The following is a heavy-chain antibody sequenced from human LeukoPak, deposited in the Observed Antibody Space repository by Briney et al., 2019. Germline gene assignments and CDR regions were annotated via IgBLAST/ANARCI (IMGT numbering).Heavy chain of an antibody. J-gene: IGHJ3*01. Sequence: ASVKVSCKGSGYNLTGLYMHWVGTAPGQGPGWMGWINPNSGGTNYAQKFQGRVTMTRDTSISTAYMELSRLRSDDTAVYYCARERAVAGLPGLRGQGTMVTVSS. CDR3: ARERAVAGLPGL. CDR1: GYNLTGLY. V-gene: IGHV1-2*02. D-gene: IGHD6-19*01. CDR2: INPNSGGT.